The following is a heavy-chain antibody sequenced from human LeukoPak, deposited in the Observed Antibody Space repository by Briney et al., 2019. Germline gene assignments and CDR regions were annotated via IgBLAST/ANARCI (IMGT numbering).Heavy chain of an antibody. CDR3: ASGLEPFPSYYYGSGYFDY. J-gene: IGHJ4*02. V-gene: IGHV3-66*01. D-gene: IGHD3-10*01. CDR1: GFTSSTFA. Sequence: GGSLRLSCAASGFTSSTFAMHWVRLSPGKGLEWVSVIYSGGSTYYADSVKGRFTISRDNSKNTLYLQMNSLRAEDTAVYYCASGLEPFPSYYYGSGYFDYWGQGTLVTVSS. CDR2: IYSGGST.